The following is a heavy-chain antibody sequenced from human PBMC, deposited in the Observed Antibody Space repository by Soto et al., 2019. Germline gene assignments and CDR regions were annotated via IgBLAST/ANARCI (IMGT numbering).Heavy chain of an antibody. CDR2: VYYSGST. V-gene: IGHV4-39*07. D-gene: IGHD1-26*01. J-gene: IGHJ4*02. CDR1: CGSIISSSYY. Sequence: SETLSLTCTVSCGSIISSSYYWGWIRQPPGKGLEWIGSVYYSGSTYDNPSLKSRVTISVDTSKNQFSLKLSSVTAADTAVYYCARGGATYYFDYWGQGTLVTVSS. CDR3: ARGGATYYFDY.